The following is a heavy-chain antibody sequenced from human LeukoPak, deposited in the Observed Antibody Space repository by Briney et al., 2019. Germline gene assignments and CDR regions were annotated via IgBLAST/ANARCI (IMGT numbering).Heavy chain of an antibody. J-gene: IGHJ5*02. D-gene: IGHD1-14*01. CDR2: IYPSDSTT. CDR3: ACRKYYSTWSDP. V-gene: IGHV5-51*01. Sequence: GESLKISCKTSGQSISTYWIGWVRQMPGKGLEWMGIIYPSDSTTLYSPSFQGQVTISADKSIDTAYLQCSSLKVSDTAIYYCACRKYYSTWSDPWGQGTLVTVSS. CDR1: GQSISTYW.